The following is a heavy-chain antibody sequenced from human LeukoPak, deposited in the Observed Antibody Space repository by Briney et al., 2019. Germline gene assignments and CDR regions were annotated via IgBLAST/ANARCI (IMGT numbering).Heavy chain of an antibody. CDR3: ARRYYYDSSGYYQGYYFDY. D-gene: IGHD3-22*01. CDR2: IYYSGST. V-gene: IGHV4-39*01. J-gene: IGHJ4*02. Sequence: PSETLSLTCTVSGGSISSSSYYLGWIRQPPGKGLEWIGSIYYSGSTYYNPSLKSRVTISVDTSKNQLSLKLSSVTAADTAVYYCARRYYYDSSGYYQGYYFDYWGQGTLVTVSS. CDR1: GGSISSSSYY.